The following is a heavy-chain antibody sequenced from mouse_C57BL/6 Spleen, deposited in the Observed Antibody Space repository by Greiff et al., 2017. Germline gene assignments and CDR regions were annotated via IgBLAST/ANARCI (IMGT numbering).Heavy chain of an antibody. CDR1: GYTFTDYY. V-gene: IGHV1-19*01. J-gene: IGHJ4*01. Sequence: VQLKQSGPVLVKPGASVKMSCKASGYTFTDYYMNWVKQSHGKSLEWIGVINPYNGGTSYNQKFKGKATLTVDKSSSTAYMELNSLTSEDSAVYYCARPITTVEDYAMDYWGQGTSVTVSS. CDR3: ARPITTVEDYAMDY. CDR2: INPYNGGT. D-gene: IGHD1-1*01.